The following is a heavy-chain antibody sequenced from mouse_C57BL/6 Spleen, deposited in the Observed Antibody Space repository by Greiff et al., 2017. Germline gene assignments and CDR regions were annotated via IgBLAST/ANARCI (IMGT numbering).Heavy chain of an antibody. V-gene: IGHV7-3*01. J-gene: IGHJ3*01. D-gene: IGHD2-5*01. CDR1: GFTFTDYY. CDR2: ISNKANGYTT. CDR3: ARTYDSNHQGWFAY. Sequence: EVMLVESGGGLVQPGGSLSLSCAASGFTFTDYYMSWVRQPPGKALEWLGFISNKANGYTTEYSASVKGRFTISRANSQSILYLHMNALRAEYRDTDYCARTYDSNHQGWFAYWGQGTLVTVSA.